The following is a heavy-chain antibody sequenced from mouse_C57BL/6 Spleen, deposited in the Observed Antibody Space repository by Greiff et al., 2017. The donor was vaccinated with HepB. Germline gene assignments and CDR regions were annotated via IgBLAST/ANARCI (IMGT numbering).Heavy chain of an antibody. J-gene: IGHJ4*01. CDR1: GFTFSSYA. CDR3: ARENYDYAMDY. Sequence: EVMLVESGGGLVKPGGSLKLSCAASGFTFSSYAMSWVRQTPEKRLEWVATISDGGSYTYYPDNVKGRFTISRDNAKNNLYLQMSHLKSEDTAMYYCARENYDYAMDYWGQGTSVTVSS. CDR2: ISDGGSYT. D-gene: IGHD1-1*01. V-gene: IGHV5-4*01.